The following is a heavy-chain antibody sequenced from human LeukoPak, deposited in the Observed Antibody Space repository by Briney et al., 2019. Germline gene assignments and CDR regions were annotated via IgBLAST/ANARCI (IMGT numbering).Heavy chain of an antibody. Sequence: GGSLRLSCAASGFTFTNYWMHWVRQAPGKGLVWVSHINSDGSWTSYADSVKGRFTISKDNAKNTVYLQMNNLRAEDTAVYYCVSFYETYWGRGTLVTVSS. CDR3: VSFYETY. D-gene: IGHD2-2*01. J-gene: IGHJ4*02. V-gene: IGHV3-74*01. CDR1: GFTFTNYW. CDR2: INSDGSWT.